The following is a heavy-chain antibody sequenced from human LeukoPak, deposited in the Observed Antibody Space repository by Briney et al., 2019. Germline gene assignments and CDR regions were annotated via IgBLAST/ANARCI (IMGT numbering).Heavy chain of an antibody. Sequence: PGGSLRLSCAASGFTFSSYAVNWVRQAPGKGLEWVSAITGGGGDTYYADSVKGRFTISRDNSGNTLYLQIISLRVEDPAVYYCARGDGYNDAEYLQHWGQGTLVTVS. V-gene: IGHV3-23*01. CDR3: ARGDGYNDAEYLQH. D-gene: IGHD5-24*01. CDR1: GFTFSSYA. CDR2: ITGGGGDT. J-gene: IGHJ1*01.